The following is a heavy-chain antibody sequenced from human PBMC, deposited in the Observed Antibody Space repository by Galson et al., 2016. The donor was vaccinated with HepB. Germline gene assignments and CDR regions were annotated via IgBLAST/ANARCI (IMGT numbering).Heavy chain of an antibody. CDR2: TSFDGSDK. J-gene: IGHJ4*02. D-gene: IGHD1-1*01. Sequence: SLRLSCAASGFPFSSYAVHWVRQAPGKGLEWVAVTSFDGSDKYYTDSVKGRFTVSRDNSRNTLFLQMSSLRAEDTAVVYCARDTGWNDQFDYWGQGTLVTVSS. V-gene: IGHV3-30*04. CDR1: GFPFSSYA. CDR3: ARDTGWNDQFDY.